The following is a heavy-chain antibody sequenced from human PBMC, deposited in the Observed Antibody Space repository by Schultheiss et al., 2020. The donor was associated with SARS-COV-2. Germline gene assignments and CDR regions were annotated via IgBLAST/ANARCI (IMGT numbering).Heavy chain of an antibody. Sequence: GGPLRLSCAVSGFTIGDFGMHWVRQAPGKGLEWVAVVYYDGKNKNADSVKGRFTVSRDNSKNTLFLQMNSLRVEDTAVYYCVREGQDMTIFGPVTNYYYYFYGMDVWGQGTTVTVSS. CDR1: GFTIGDFG. J-gene: IGHJ6*02. V-gene: IGHV3-33*01. CDR3: VREGQDMTIFGPVTNYYYYFYGMDV. CDR2: VYYDGKNK. D-gene: IGHD3-3*01.